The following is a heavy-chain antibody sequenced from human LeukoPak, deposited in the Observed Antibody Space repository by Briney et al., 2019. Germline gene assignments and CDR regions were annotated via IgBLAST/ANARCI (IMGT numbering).Heavy chain of an antibody. CDR3: ARDSPEGYDPLMDV. CDR2: IKQDGSEK. V-gene: IGHV3-7*01. Sequence: PGGSLRLSCAASGFTFSSYWMSWVRQAPGKGLEWVANIKQDGSEKYYVDSVKGRFTISRDNAKNSLYLQMNSLRAEDTAVYYCARDSPEGYDPLMDVWGKGTTVTVSS. J-gene: IGHJ6*03. D-gene: IGHD5-12*01. CDR1: GFTFSSYW.